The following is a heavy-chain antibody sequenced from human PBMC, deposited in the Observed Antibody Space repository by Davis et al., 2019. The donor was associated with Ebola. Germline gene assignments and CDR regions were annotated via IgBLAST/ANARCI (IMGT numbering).Heavy chain of an antibody. V-gene: IGHV3-49*04. D-gene: IGHD3-3*01. CDR2: IRSKAYGGTT. CDR1: GFTFGAYA. Sequence: PGGSLRLSCTASGFTFGAYAMSWVRQAPGKGLEWVGFIRSKAYGGTTEYAASVKGRFTISRDDSKSIAYLQMNSLKTEDTAVYYCTRVRFLEWLLWYGMDVWGQGTTVTVSS. J-gene: IGHJ6*02. CDR3: TRVRFLEWLLWYGMDV.